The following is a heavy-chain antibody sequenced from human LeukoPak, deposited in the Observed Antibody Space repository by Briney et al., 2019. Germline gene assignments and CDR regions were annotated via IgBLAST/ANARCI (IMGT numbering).Heavy chain of an antibody. CDR2: NNDDGSDT. J-gene: IGHJ5*02. Sequence: GGSLRLSCAASGFTFKLYWMHWVRQVPGKRPVWVSRNNDDGSDTVYADSVRGRFTISRDDAKNAVSLQMTSLRSEDTAMYYCARRHLRGNTLRGGHHLDPWGLGTLVAVSS. V-gene: IGHV3-74*01. CDR1: GFTFKLYW. D-gene: IGHD1-14*01. CDR3: ARRHLRGNTLRGGHHLDP.